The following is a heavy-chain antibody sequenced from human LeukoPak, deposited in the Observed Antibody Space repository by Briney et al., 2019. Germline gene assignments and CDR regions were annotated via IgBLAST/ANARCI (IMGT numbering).Heavy chain of an antibody. Sequence: SETLSLTCAVNGGSFSGYYWSWIRQPPGKGLEWIGEINHSGSTNYNPSLKSRVTISVDTSKNQFSLKVRSVTAADRAVYYCVRGRSSIAVAGTPYYYYCMDVWGKGTTVTVSS. V-gene: IGHV4-34*01. CDR2: INHSGST. J-gene: IGHJ6*03. D-gene: IGHD6-19*01. CDR3: VRGRSSIAVAGTPYYYYCMDV. CDR1: GGSFSGYY.